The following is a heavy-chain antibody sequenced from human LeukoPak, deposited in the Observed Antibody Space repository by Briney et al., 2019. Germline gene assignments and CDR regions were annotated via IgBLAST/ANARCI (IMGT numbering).Heavy chain of an antibody. J-gene: IGHJ4*02. V-gene: IGHV3-30-3*01. D-gene: IGHD6-13*01. CDR1: GFTFSSYA. Sequence: SGGSLRLSCAASGFTFSSYAMHWVRQAPGKGLEWVAVISYDGSNKYYADSVKGRFTISRDNSKNTLYLQMNSLRAEDTAVYYCARDPVAAAQRGYFDYWGQGTLVTVSS. CDR2: ISYDGSNK. CDR3: ARDPVAAAQRGYFDY.